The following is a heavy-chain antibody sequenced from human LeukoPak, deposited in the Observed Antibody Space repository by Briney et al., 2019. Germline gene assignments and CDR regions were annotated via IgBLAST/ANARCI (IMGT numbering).Heavy chain of an antibody. V-gene: IGHV3-53*01. D-gene: IGHD3-22*01. J-gene: IGHJ6*02. Sequence: PGGSLRLSCAASGFTVSSNYMNWVRQAPGKGLEWVSVIYGGGTIYYADSVKGRFTISRDNAKNSLYLQMNSLRAEDTAVYYCARDDSSGYYYGMDVWGQGTTITVSS. CDR2: IYGGGTI. CDR1: GFTVSSNY. CDR3: ARDDSSGYYYGMDV.